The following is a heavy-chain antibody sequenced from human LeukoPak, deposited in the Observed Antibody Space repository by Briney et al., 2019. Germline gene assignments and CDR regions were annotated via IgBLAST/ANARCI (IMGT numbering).Heavy chain of an antibody. CDR2: IYYGGST. J-gene: IGHJ4*02. CDR3: ARGVPTADAFDF. V-gene: IGHV4-59*01. D-gene: IGHD2-2*01. CDR1: GFTFSSYA. Sequence: LRLSCAASGFTFSSYAMHWIRQPPGKGLEWIAYIYYGGSTSYNPSLKSRVTISVDTSKNQFSLKLTSVTAADTALYYCARGVPTADAFDFWGQGTLVTVSS.